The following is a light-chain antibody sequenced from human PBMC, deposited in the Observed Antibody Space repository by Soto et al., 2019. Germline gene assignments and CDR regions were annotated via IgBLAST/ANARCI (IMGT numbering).Light chain of an antibody. CDR1: QSVSSSY. CDR2: GAS. Sequence: EIGLTQSPGTLSFSPGERATLSCRASQSVSSSYLAWYQQKPGQAPRPLIYGASSRATGIPDRFSGSGSGTDFTLTISRLEPEDFAVYYCQQYGSSPRTFGQGTKVDIK. V-gene: IGKV3-20*01. J-gene: IGKJ1*01. CDR3: QQYGSSPRT.